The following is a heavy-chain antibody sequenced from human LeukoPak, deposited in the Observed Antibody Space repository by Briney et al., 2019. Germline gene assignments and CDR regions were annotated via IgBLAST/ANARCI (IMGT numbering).Heavy chain of an antibody. CDR1: GNTFTSYT. V-gene: IGHV1-3*03. D-gene: IGHD2-15*01. CDR2: INAGNGYT. J-gene: IGHJ4*02. CDR3: ARGTFDCSGGSCSHPYYFDY. Sequence: ASVKVSCKASGNTFTSYTMHWVRQAPGQRLEWMAWINAGNGYTKYSQEFQGRVTITRDTSASTAYMELSSLRSEDTAVYYCARGTFDCSGGSCSHPYYFDYWGQGTLVTVSS.